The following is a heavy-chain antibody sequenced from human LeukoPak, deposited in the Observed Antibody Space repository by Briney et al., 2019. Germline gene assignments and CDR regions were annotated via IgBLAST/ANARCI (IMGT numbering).Heavy chain of an antibody. CDR3: AKDRRYYYDSSGWYFDY. J-gene: IGHJ4*02. Sequence: GGSLRLSCAASGFTFSSYAMSWVRQAPGKGLEWVPAISGSGGSTYYADSVKGRFTISRDNSKNTLYLQMNSLRAEDTAVYYCAKDRRYYYDSSGWYFDYWGQGTLVTVSS. CDR1: GFTFSSYA. CDR2: ISGSGGST. D-gene: IGHD3-22*01. V-gene: IGHV3-23*01.